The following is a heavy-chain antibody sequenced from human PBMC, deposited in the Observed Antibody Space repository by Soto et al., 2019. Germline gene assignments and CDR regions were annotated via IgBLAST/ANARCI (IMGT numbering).Heavy chain of an antibody. D-gene: IGHD1-26*01. J-gene: IGHJ4*02. V-gene: IGHV2-5*02. CDR2: LYWDDDK. CDR3: AHKAGRLLPGSSFDA. Sequence: QITLKESGPTLLKRTQTLTLTCTFSGFSLSTSGGGVAWIRQPPGKALEWLALLYWDDDKRYSPSLKSRLAFTKATSKNLLVLTLTTMAPVETATYYCAHKAGRLLPGSSFDAWGQGTLVTVSS. CDR1: GFSLSTSGGG.